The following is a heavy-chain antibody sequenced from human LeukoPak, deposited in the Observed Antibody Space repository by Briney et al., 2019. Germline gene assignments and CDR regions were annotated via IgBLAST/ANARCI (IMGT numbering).Heavy chain of an antibody. V-gene: IGHV3-23*01. CDR3: AKDQAFYPPVAHY. J-gene: IGHJ4*02. Sequence: PGGSLRLSCAASGFTFSSYAMSWVRQAPGKGVEWVSGISGSGGTTYYADSAKARFTISRNNSKTTLYLQMNSLRAEDTAVYYCAKDQAFYPPVAHYGGQGTLVTVS. D-gene: IGHD6-19*01. CDR1: GFTFSSYA. CDR2: ISGSGGTT.